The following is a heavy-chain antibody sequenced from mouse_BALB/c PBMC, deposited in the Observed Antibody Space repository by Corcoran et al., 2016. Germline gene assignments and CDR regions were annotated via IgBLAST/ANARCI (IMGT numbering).Heavy chain of an antibody. J-gene: IGHJ3*01. V-gene: IGHV1S136*01. CDR2: INPYNDGT. CDR3: ARDYYGSSYFAY. CDR1: GYTFTSYV. D-gene: IGHD1-1*01. Sequence: EVQLQQSGPELVKPGASVKMSCKASGYTFTSYVMHWVKQKPGQGLAWIGYINPYNDGTKYNEKFKGKATLTADKSSSTAYMELSSLTSEDSAVYYCARDYYGSSYFAYWGQGTLVTVSA.